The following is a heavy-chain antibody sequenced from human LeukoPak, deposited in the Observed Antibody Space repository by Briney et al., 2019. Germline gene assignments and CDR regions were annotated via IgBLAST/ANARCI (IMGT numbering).Heavy chain of an antibody. Sequence: GGSLRLSCAASGFTFSSYAMSWVRQAPGKGLEWVSAISGSGGSTYYADSVKGRFTISRDNSKNTLYLQMNSLRAEDTAVYYCAKDEYSSSWYGYFQHWGQGTLVTVSS. D-gene: IGHD6-13*01. CDR1: GFTFSSYA. CDR3: AKDEYSSSWYGYFQH. J-gene: IGHJ1*01. V-gene: IGHV3-23*01. CDR2: ISGSGGST.